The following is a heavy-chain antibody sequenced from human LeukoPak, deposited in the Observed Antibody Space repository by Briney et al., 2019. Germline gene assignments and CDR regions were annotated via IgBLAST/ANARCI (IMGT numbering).Heavy chain of an antibody. CDR2: IYPGDSDT. V-gene: IGHV5-51*01. Sequence: ESLKISCKGSGYSFTSYWIGWVRQMPGKGLEWMGIIYPGDSDTRYSPSFQGQVTISADKSISTAYLQWSSLKASDTAMYYCARLSTYYDFWSGYRPSYFDYWGQGTLVTVSS. D-gene: IGHD3-3*01. CDR1: GYSFTSYW. CDR3: ARLSTYYDFWSGYRPSYFDY. J-gene: IGHJ4*02.